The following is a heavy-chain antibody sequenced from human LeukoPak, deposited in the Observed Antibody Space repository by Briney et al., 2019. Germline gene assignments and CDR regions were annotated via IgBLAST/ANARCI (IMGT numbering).Heavy chain of an antibody. V-gene: IGHV4-59*04. CDR2: IYHSGST. D-gene: IGHD6-13*01. J-gene: IGHJ6*03. Sequence: SETLSLTCTVSGGSISSYYWSWIRQPPGKGLEWIGSIYHSGSTYYNPSLKSRVTISVDTSKNQFSLKLSSVTAADTAVYYCATYSSSWPTHYYYYYYMDVWGKGTTVTVSS. CDR3: ATYSSSWPTHYYYYYYMDV. CDR1: GGSISSYY.